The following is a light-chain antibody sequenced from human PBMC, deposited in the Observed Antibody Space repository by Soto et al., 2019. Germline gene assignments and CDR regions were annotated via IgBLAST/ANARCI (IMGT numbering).Light chain of an antibody. Sequence: EIVMTQSPATLSVSPGERAILSCRASKSVSKNLAWYQQKPGQAPRLLIYGASTRATGIPARFSGSGSGTEFTLSNSSLQSEDFAIYYCQQYNNWPPLTFGGGTKVEIK. J-gene: IGKJ4*01. V-gene: IGKV3-15*01. CDR1: KSVSKN. CDR2: GAS. CDR3: QQYNNWPPLT.